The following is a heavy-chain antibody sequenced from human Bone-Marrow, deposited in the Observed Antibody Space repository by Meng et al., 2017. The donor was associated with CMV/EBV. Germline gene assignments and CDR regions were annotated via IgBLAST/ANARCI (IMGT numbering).Heavy chain of an antibody. J-gene: IGHJ2*01. CDR3: ARSMYYDFWSGYRGYFDL. Sequence: GESLKISCAASGFTFSSYWMSWVRQAPGKGLEWVSSISSSSSYIYYADSVKGRFTISRDNAKNSLYLQMNSLRAEDTAVYYCARSMYYDFWSGYRGYFDLWGRGTLVTVSS. D-gene: IGHD3-3*01. CDR1: GFTFSSYW. CDR2: ISSSSSYI. V-gene: IGHV3-21*01.